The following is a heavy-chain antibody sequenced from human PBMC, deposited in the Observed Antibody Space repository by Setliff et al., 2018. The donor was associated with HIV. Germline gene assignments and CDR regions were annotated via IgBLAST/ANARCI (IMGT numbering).Heavy chain of an antibody. V-gene: IGHV1-69*13. Sequence: GASVKVSCKASGGTFGASGINWVRQAPGQGFEWMGTIILAFNVIKYAQKFQGRVTITADESARTAFMEMRSLRSDDTAIYYCASGIRGLIRTDCYYEMEVWGKGTTVTVSS. CDR2: IILAFNVI. CDR3: ASGIRGLIRTDCYYEMEV. D-gene: IGHD3-10*01. CDR1: GGTFGASG. J-gene: IGHJ6*04.